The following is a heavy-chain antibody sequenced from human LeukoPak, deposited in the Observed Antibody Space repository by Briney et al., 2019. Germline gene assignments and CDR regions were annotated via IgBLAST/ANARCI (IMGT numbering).Heavy chain of an antibody. CDR2: IKSKTDGGTT. CDR3: TTDLDYDILTGYYWRGY. J-gene: IGHJ4*02. Sequence: GGSLRLSCAASGFTFSNAWMSWVRQAPGKGLEWVGRIKSKTDGGTTDYAAPVKGRFTISRDDSKNTLYLQMNSLKTEDTAVYYCTTDLDYDILTGYYWRGYWGQGTLVTVSS. D-gene: IGHD3-9*01. V-gene: IGHV3-15*01. CDR1: GFTFSNAW.